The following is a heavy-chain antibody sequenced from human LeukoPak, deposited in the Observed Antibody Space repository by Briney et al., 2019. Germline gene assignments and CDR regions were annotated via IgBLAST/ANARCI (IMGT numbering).Heavy chain of an antibody. Sequence: SETLSLTCTVSGGSISSYYWSWIRQPPGKGLEWIGYIYYSGSTNYNPSLKSRVTISVDTSKNQFSLKLSSVTAADTAVYYCARDRLGVVVTVDAFDIWGQGTMVTVSS. CDR3: ARDRLGVVVTVDAFDI. V-gene: IGHV4-59*01. D-gene: IGHD3-22*01. CDR1: GGSISSYY. CDR2: IYYSGST. J-gene: IGHJ3*02.